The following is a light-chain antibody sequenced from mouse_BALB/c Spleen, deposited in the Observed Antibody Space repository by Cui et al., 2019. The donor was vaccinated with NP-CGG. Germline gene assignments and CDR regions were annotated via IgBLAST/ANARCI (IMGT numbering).Light chain of an antibody. Sequence: QAVVTQESALPTSPGETVTLTCRSRTGALTTRTYANWVQEKPEHLFTGLMGGTNNRAPGVPARFSGSLIGDKAALTITGAQTEDETIYFCALWYSNHWVFGGGTKLTVL. J-gene: IGLJ1*01. CDR3: ALWYSNHWV. CDR2: GTN. V-gene: IGLV1*01. CDR1: TGALTTRTY.